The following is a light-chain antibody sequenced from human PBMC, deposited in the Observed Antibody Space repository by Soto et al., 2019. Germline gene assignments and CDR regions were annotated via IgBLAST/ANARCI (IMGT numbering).Light chain of an antibody. CDR1: QSVSSN. Sequence: EIVMTQSPATLSVSPGERATLSCRASQSVSSNLAWYQQKPGQAPRLLIYGASTRATGIPARFSGSGSGTEFTLTISSLQSEDVAVYYCQQYNNWPLLTFGGGTKVEIK. V-gene: IGKV3-15*01. CDR2: GAS. CDR3: QQYNNWPLLT. J-gene: IGKJ4*01.